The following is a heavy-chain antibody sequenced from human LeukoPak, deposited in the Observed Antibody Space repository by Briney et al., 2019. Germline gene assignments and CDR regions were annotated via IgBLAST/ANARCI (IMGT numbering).Heavy chain of an antibody. CDR3: ATFLFSRYSSSWYRWFDP. J-gene: IGHJ5*02. CDR1: GYTLTELS. Sequence: ASVKVSCKVSGYTLTELSMHWVRQAPGKGLEWMGGFDPEDGETIYAQKFQGRVTMTEDTSTDTAYMELSSLRSKDTAVYYCATFLFSRYSSSWYRWFDPWGQGTLVTVSS. V-gene: IGHV1-24*01. D-gene: IGHD6-13*01. CDR2: FDPEDGET.